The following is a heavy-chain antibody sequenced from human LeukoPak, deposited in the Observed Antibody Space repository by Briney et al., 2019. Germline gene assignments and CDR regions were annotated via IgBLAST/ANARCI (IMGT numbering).Heavy chain of an antibody. D-gene: IGHD2-21*02. CDR1: GFTFSGYW. J-gene: IGHJ2*01. CDR3: AKDYCGGDCYSGWYFDL. Sequence: GGSLRLSCAASGFTFSGYWMNWVRQAPGKGLEWVAIIKHDGSEKNYVDSVKGRFTISRDNAKNSLYLQTNSLRAEDTALYYCAKDYCGGDCYSGWYFDLWGRGTLVTVSS. V-gene: IGHV3-7*03. CDR2: IKHDGSEK.